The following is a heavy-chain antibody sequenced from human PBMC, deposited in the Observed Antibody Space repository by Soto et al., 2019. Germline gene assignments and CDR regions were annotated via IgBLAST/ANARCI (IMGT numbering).Heavy chain of an antibody. CDR3: AGTMGYSYGFAAY. Sequence: EVQLVESGGGLVKPGGSLRLSCATSGFIFRTYSMNWVRQAPGKGLEWVSSITGSSSYIDYADSVKGRFTISRDNVKNSLYLEMNSLRAEDTAVYYCAGTMGYSYGFAAYWGQGTLVTVSS. CDR2: ITGSSSYI. J-gene: IGHJ4*02. V-gene: IGHV3-21*01. D-gene: IGHD5-18*01. CDR1: GFIFRTYS.